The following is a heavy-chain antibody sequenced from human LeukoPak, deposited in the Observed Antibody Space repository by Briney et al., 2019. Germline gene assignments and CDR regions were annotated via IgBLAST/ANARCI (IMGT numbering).Heavy chain of an antibody. CDR1: GFTFSSDW. D-gene: IGHD6-13*01. V-gene: IGHV3-7*03. J-gene: IGHJ4*02. CDR3: ARARKSSNWEY. Sequence: GGSLRLSCAASGFTFSSDWMTWVRQAPGKGLEWVANIKEDGSNKFYVDSVKGRFTNSRDNAKNSLYLQMNSLRAEDTAVYYCARARKSSNWEYWGQGTLVTVSS. CDR2: IKEDGSNK.